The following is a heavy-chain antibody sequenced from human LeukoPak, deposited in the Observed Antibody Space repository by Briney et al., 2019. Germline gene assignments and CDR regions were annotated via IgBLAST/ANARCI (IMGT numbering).Heavy chain of an antibody. D-gene: IGHD3-10*01. J-gene: IGHJ6*02. CDR2: ISGDGGST. CDR3: AKEYYYGLYYYGMDV. CDR1: GFTFDDYA. V-gene: IGHV3-43*02. Sequence: GGSLRLSCAASGFTFDDYAMHWVRHAPGKGLEWVSLISGDGGSTYYADSVKGRFTISRDNSKNSLYLQMNSLRTEHTALYYCAKEYYYGLYYYGMDVWGQGTTVTVSS.